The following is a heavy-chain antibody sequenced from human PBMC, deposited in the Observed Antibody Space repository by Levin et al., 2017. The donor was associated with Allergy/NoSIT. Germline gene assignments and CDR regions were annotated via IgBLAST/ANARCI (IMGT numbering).Heavy chain of an antibody. CDR1: GFTFSNAW. CDR3: TTAIGDYGMDV. CDR2: IKSKTDGGTT. D-gene: IGHD3-22*01. Sequence: GGSLRLSCAASGFTFSNAWMSWVRQAPGKGLEWVGRIKSKTDGGTTDYAAPVKGRFTISRDDSKNTLYLQMNSLKTEDTAVYHCTTAIGDYGMDVWGQGTTVTVSS. J-gene: IGHJ6*02. V-gene: IGHV3-15*01.